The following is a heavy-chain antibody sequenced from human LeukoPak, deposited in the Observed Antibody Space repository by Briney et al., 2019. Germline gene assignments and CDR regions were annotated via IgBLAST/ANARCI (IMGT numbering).Heavy chain of an antibody. CDR1: GYSISSGYY. CDR3: ARVVEWYDSSGYQYYFDY. D-gene: IGHD3-22*01. Sequence: PSETLSLTCTVSGYSISSGYYWGWIRQPPGKGLEWIGSIYHSGSTYYNPSLKSRVTISVDTSKNQFSLKLSSVTAADTAVYYCARVVEWYDSSGYQYYFDYWGQGTLVTVSS. V-gene: IGHV4-38-2*02. CDR2: IYHSGST. J-gene: IGHJ4*02.